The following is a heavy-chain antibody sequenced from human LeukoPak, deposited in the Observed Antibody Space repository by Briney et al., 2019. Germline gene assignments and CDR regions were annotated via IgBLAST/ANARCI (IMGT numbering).Heavy chain of an antibody. Sequence: GGSLRLSCAVSGFIVSSAEMNWVRQAPGKGLEWVGFIRSKAYGGTTEYAASVKGRFTISRDDSKSIAYLQMNSLKTEDTAVYYCTRDLIVGATTAYYFDYWGQGTLVTVSS. CDR2: IRSKAYGGTT. CDR3: TRDLIVGATTAYYFDY. CDR1: GFIVSSAE. V-gene: IGHV3-49*04. J-gene: IGHJ4*02. D-gene: IGHD1-26*01.